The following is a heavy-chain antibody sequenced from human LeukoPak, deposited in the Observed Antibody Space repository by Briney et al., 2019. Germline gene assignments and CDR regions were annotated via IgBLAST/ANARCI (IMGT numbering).Heavy chain of an antibody. CDR3: ARGLGSSADYHNY. J-gene: IGHJ4*02. Sequence: ASVKVSCKASGYTFTNFDTNWVRQAPGQGLEWMGWMNPNSGNTGYAQKFQGRVTMTRNTPITTAYMELSGLRSEDTAVYYCARGLGSSADYHNYWGQGTLVTVSS. V-gene: IGHV1-8*01. CDR2: MNPNSGNT. D-gene: IGHD3-16*01. CDR1: GYTFTNFD.